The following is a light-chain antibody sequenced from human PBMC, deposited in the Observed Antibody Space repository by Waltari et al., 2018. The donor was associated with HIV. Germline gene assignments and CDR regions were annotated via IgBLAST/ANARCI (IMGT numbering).Light chain of an antibody. CDR1: NTGTQS. CDR2: ADI. CDR3: QVWDSSSDHWV. Sequence: SYVLTQPPSVSVAPGQTAKITCAGNNTGTQSVHWYQQKPGQSPVLVVYADIDRPSGIPARFSGSNSGNTATLTISRVEAGDEADYYCQVWDSSSDHWVFGGGTKLTVL. V-gene: IGLV3-21*02. J-gene: IGLJ3*02.